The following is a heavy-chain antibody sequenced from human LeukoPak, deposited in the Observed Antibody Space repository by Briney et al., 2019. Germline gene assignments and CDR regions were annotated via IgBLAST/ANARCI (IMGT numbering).Heavy chain of an antibody. V-gene: IGHV3-23*01. Sequence: GGSLRLSCAASGLTFSSYAMSWVRQAPGKGLEWVSAISGSGGSTYYAASVKGRFTISRDNSKNTLYLQMNSLRAEDTAVYYSAKDGDPGGSFDYWGQGTLVTVSS. CDR3: AKDGDPGGSFDY. D-gene: IGHD7-27*01. CDR1: GLTFSSYA. J-gene: IGHJ4*02. CDR2: ISGSGGST.